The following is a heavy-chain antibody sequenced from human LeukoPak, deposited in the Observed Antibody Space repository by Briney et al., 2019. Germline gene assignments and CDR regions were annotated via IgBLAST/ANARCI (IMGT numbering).Heavy chain of an antibody. CDR3: ARVRPLSYYYDSSGYYFFDY. CDR1: GGTFSSYA. Sequence: GASVKVSCKASGGTFSSYAISLVRQAPGQGLEWMGGIIPIFGTANYAQKFQGRVTITADESTSTAYMELSSLRSEDTAVYYCARVRPLSYYYDSSGYYFFDYWGQGTLVTVSS. J-gene: IGHJ4*02. D-gene: IGHD3-22*01. CDR2: IIPIFGTA. V-gene: IGHV1-69*01.